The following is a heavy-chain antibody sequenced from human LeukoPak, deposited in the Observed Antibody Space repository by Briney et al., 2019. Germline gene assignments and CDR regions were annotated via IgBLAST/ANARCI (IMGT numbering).Heavy chain of an antibody. CDR2: TGNKPNSYTT. CDR3: AREPSVLVGATLDY. V-gene: IGHV3-72*01. Sequence: GGSLRLSCAASGCTFSDHYMDWVRQAPGKGLEWVGRTGNKPNSYTTEYAASVNGRFTISRDDSKNSLYLQMNSLKTEDTAVYFCAREPSVLVGATLDYWGQGTLVTVSS. J-gene: IGHJ4*02. CDR1: GCTFSDHY. D-gene: IGHD1-26*01.